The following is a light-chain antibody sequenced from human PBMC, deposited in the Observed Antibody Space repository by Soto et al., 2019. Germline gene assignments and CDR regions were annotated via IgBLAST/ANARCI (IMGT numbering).Light chain of an antibody. V-gene: IGKV1-39*01. J-gene: IGKJ2*01. CDR3: QQSYRTPYT. CDR2: AAS. CDR1: ESINSY. Sequence: DVQMTQSPSSLSASVGDRVTITCRASESINSYLNWYQQKPGKAPNLLIYAASTLQSGVPSRFSGSGSGTDFTLTISSLQPEDFATYYCQQSYRTPYTFGHGTNLEIK.